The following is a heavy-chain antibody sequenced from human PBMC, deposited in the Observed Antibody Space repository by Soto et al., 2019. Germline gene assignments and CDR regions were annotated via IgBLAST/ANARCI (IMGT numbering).Heavy chain of an antibody. CDR1: GGTFSSYA. J-gene: IGHJ5*02. Sequence: SVKVSCKASGGTFSSYAISWVRQAPGQGLEWMGGIIPIFGTANYAQKFQGRVTITADKSTSTAYMELSSLRSEDTAVYYCARHLGPLCSGCSCYHNWFDPRGQGTLVTVSS. CDR2: IIPIFGTA. D-gene: IGHD2-15*01. V-gene: IGHV1-69*06. CDR3: ARHLGPLCSGCSCYHNWFDP.